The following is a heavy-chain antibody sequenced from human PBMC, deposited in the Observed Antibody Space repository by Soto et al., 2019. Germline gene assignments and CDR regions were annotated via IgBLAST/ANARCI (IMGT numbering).Heavy chain of an antibody. V-gene: IGHV3-7*03. CDR2: IHPHGGET. CDR3: ARAGFSYGRGFDP. CDR1: RFTFDRFW. J-gene: IGHJ5*02. D-gene: IGHD5-18*01. Sequence: PGGSLRLSCAASRFTFDRFWMTWVRQVPGKGLEWVANIHPHGGETNYVDSVKGRFTISRDNAKNSLYLQMNSLRVEDTAVYYCARAGFSYGRGFDPWGQGTQVTVSS.